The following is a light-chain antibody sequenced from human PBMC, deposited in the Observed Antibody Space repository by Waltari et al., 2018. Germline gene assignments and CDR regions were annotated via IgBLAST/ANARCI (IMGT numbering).Light chain of an antibody. Sequence: DIVMTQSPDSLAVSLGERVTITCRSSQNLLYNSYNKNYLAWFQQKTGQPPKLLIYWASTRESGVPDRFSGSGSGTEFTLTISSLQAADVAVYYCQQCYSTPYTFGQGTKLEIK. V-gene: IGKV4-1*01. CDR3: QQCYSTPYT. J-gene: IGKJ2*01. CDR2: WAS. CDR1: QNLLYNSYNKNY.